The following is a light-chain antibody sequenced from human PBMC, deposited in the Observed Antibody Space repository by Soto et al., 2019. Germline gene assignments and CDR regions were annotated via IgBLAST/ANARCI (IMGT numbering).Light chain of an antibody. CDR2: GAS. CDR3: QQYNNWPRT. CDR1: QSVNRN. Sequence: EIVMTQSPATLSVSPGERATLSCRASQSVNRNLAWYQQKPGQAPRLVIYGASSRATGIPARFSGSGSGTDFTLSISSLQSEDFAIYYCQQYNNWPRTFGQGTKVEIK. V-gene: IGKV3-15*01. J-gene: IGKJ1*01.